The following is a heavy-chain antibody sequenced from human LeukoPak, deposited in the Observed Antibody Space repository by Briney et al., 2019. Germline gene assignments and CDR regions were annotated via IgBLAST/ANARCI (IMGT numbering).Heavy chain of an antibody. CDR1: GGSTSSSSYY. Sequence: SETLSLTCSVSGGSTSSSSYYWGWIRQPPGKGLEWIGSIYYSGTTYYNPSLESRATMSVDTSKNQFSLRLSSVAAADTAVYCATLYYYDTDYWGQGILVTVSS. CDR2: IYYSGTT. V-gene: IGHV4-39*07. J-gene: IGHJ4*02. D-gene: IGHD3-22*01. CDR3: ATLYYYDTDY.